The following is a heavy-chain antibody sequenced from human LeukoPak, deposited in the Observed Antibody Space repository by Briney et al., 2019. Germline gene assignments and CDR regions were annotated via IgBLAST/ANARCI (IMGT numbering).Heavy chain of an antibody. CDR3: ARGLSSSSWYNWFDP. J-gene: IGHJ5*02. D-gene: IGHD6-13*01. V-gene: IGHV4-39*01. CDR1: GGSISSYY. Sequence: SETLSLTCTVSGGSISSYYWSWIRQPPGKGLEWIASISYSGITYYNPSLKSRVIISVDTSKNQFSLKLSSVTAADMAVYFCARGLSSSSWYNWFDPWGQGTLVTVSS. CDR2: ISYSGIT.